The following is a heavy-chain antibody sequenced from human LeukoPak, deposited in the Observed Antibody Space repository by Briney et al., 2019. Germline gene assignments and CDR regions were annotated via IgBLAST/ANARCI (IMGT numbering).Heavy chain of an antibody. V-gene: IGHV1-2*02. D-gene: IGHD6-19*01. CDR3: ARGSSGTEDY. CDR1: GYTFTGYY. Sequence: ASVKVSCKASGYTFTGYYMHWVRQAPGQGLEWMGWINPNGGGTNYAQKFQGRVTMTRDTSISTACMELSRLRSDDTAVYYCARGSSGTEDYWGQGTLVTVSS. J-gene: IGHJ4*02. CDR2: INPNGGGT.